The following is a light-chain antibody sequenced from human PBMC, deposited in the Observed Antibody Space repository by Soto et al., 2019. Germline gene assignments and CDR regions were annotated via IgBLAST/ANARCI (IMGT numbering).Light chain of an antibody. V-gene: IGKV2-24*01. CDR2: NIS. Sequence: DIVLTQTPYFSPVTLGQQASISCRSSQSLVHSDGNTYLRWLQQRPGQPPRLLIYNISNRLIVVPVRVSGSGAGTQFTLRVIRVEAEYVGIYYSMPDTDFPYIFCQGSKRQI. CDR1: QSLVHSDGNTY. J-gene: IGKJ2*01. CDR3: MPDTDFPYI.